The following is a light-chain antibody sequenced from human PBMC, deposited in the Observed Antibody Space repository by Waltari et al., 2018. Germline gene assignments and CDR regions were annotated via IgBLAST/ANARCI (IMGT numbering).Light chain of an antibody. V-gene: IGLV7-43*01. CDR2: STS. CDR3: LLYYRGSWV. CDR1: TGAVTATYY. Sequence: QTVVTQEPSLTVSPGGTVTLPCASSTGAVTATYYANWFQQKPGQSPTSLIYSTSEKHSWTPARFSGSLLGGKATLTLSGVRPEDEADYYCLLYYRGSWVFGGGTKLTVL. J-gene: IGLJ2*01.